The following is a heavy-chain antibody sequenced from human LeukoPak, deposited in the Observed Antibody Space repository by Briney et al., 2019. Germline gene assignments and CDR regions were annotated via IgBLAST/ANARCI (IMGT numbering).Heavy chain of an antibody. J-gene: IGHJ4*02. CDR1: GGSISSGDYY. V-gene: IGHV4-30-4*01. D-gene: IGHD1-26*01. Sequence: SETLSLTCTVSGGSISSGDYYWSWIRQPPGKGLEWIGYIYYSGSTYYNPSLKSRVTISVDTSKNQFSLKLSSVTAADTAVYYCASWISGSYYFSDYWGQGTLVTVSS. CDR2: IYYSGST. CDR3: ASWISGSYYFSDY.